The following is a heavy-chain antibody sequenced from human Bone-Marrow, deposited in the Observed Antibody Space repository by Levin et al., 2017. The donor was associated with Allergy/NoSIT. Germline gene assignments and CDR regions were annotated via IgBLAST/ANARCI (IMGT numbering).Heavy chain of an antibody. CDR1: GGSISSYY. CDR3: ARQVVAATNWFDP. Sequence: SETLSLTCTVSGGSISSYYWSWIRQPPGKGLEWIGYIYYSGSTNYNPSLKSRVTISVDTSKNQFSLKLSSVTAADTAVYYCARQVVAATNWFDPWGQGTLVTVSS. CDR2: IYYSGST. V-gene: IGHV4-59*08. D-gene: IGHD2-15*01. J-gene: IGHJ5*02.